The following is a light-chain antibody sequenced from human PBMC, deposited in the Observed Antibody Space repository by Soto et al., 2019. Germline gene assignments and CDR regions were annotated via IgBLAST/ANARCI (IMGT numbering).Light chain of an antibody. CDR1: QSISNW. CDR3: QQYNTYRT. Sequence: DIQMTQSPSTLSASVGDRVTITCRASQSISNWLAWYQQKPGKAPKLLIYKASNLGSGVPSRFSSSGSGTEFTLTISSLQPDDLATYYCQQYNTYRTFGQGTKVEIK. V-gene: IGKV1-5*03. J-gene: IGKJ1*01. CDR2: KAS.